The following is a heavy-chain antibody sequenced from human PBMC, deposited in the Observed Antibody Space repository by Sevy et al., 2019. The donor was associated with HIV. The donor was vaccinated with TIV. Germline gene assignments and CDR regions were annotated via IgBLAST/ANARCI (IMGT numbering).Heavy chain of an antibody. Sequence: GGSLRLSCAASGFPFSTYALHWVRQAPGKGLEWVALISYDGSNKYYADSVKGRFTISRDSSKNTLYLQMNSLTTEDTAVYYCARDLRSNYNNHFDPWGQGTLVTVSS. CDR1: GFPFSTYA. V-gene: IGHV3-30-3*01. CDR3: ARDLRSNYNNHFDP. J-gene: IGHJ5*02. D-gene: IGHD4-4*01. CDR2: ISYDGSNK.